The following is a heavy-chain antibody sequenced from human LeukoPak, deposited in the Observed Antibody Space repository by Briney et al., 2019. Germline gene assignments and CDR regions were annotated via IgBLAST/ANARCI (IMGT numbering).Heavy chain of an antibody. D-gene: IGHD3-10*01. V-gene: IGHV3-30*02. CDR3: AKEYAEYYYGSGSYCLDY. J-gene: IGHJ4*02. CDR2: IRYDGSNK. Sequence: AGGSLRLSCAASGFTFSSYGMHWVRQAPGKGLEWVAFIRYDGSNKYYADSVKGRFTISRDNSKNTLYLQMNSLRAEDTAVYYCAKEYAEYYYGSGSYCLDYWGQGTLVTVSS. CDR1: GFTFSSYG.